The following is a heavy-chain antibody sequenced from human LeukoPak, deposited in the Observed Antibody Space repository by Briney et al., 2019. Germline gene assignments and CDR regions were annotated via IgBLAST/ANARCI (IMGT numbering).Heavy chain of an antibody. CDR3: TRDRITMVRGVTAFDY. CDR1: GFTFSSYE. D-gene: IGHD3-10*01. CDR2: IRSKAYGGTT. Sequence: QPGGSLRLSCAASGFTFSSYEMNWVRQAPGKGLEWVGFIRSKAYGGTTEYAASVKGRFTISRDDSKSIAYLQMNSLKTEDTAVYYCTRDRITMVRGVTAFDYWGQGTLVTVSS. V-gene: IGHV3-49*04. J-gene: IGHJ4*02.